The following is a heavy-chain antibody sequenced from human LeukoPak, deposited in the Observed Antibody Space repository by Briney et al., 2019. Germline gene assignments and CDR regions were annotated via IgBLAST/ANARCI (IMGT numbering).Heavy chain of an antibody. CDR3: ATSESQTKFDF. CDR2: IFPGDSDT. D-gene: IGHD1/OR15-1a*01. V-gene: IGHV5-51*01. CDR1: GYRFTTYW. Sequence: GESLKISCKGSGYRFTTYWIGWVRQMPGKGLEWMGVIFPGDSDTIYNPSFQGQVTISADKSINTAYLQWSSLKASDTAMYYCATSESQTKFDFWGQGTLVTVSS. J-gene: IGHJ4*02.